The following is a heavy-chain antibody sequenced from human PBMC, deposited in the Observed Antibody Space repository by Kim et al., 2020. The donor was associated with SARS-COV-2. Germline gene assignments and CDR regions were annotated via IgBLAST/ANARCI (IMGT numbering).Heavy chain of an antibody. D-gene: IGHD2-2*01. V-gene: IGHV4-30-4*01. CDR3: ARIVVVPAAKFYYYYGMDV. CDR2: IYYSGST. CDR1: GGSISSGDYY. Sequence: SETLSLTCTVSGGSISSGDYYWSWIRQPPGKGLEWIGYIYYSGSTHYNPSLKSRVTISVDTSKNQFSLKLSSVTAADTAVYYCARIVVVPAAKFYYYYGMDVWGQGTTVTVSS. J-gene: IGHJ6*02.